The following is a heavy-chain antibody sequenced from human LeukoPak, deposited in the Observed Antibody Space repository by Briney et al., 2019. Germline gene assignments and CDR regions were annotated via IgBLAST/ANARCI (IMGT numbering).Heavy chain of an antibody. Sequence: SVNVSFKASVGTFSSYAISWVRQAPGQGLDWMGVIIPIFGTANYAQKFQGRVTITADECKSTAYMELSSLRSEDTAVYYCARDGEVGGEYSSSSWGQGTLVTVSS. J-gene: IGHJ5*02. CDR1: VGTFSSYA. D-gene: IGHD6-6*01. CDR3: ARDGEVGGEYSSSS. CDR2: IIPIFGTA. V-gene: IGHV1-69*13.